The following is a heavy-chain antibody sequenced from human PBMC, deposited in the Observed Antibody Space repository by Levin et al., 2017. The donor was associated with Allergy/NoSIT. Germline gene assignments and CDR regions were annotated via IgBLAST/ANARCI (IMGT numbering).Heavy chain of an antibody. V-gene: IGHV4-30-2*01. CDR2: IYHSGST. CDR3: ARPYGSGSYSGLGY. Sequence: SQTLSLTCAVSGGSISSGGYSWSWIRQPPGKGLEWIGYIYHSGSTYYNPSLKSRVTISVDRSKNQFSLKLSSVTAADTAVYYCARPYGSGSYSGLGYWGQGTLVTGSS. J-gene: IGHJ4*02. D-gene: IGHD3-10*01. CDR1: GGSISSGGYS.